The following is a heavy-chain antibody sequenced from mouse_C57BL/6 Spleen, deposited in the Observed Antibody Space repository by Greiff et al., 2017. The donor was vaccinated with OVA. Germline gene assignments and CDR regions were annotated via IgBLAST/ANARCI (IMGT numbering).Heavy chain of an antibody. J-gene: IGHJ2*01. V-gene: IGHV1-15*01. CDR1: GYTFTDYE. CDR2: IDPETGGT. CDR3: TRGGTDFDY. Sequence: QVQLQQSGAELVRPGASVTLSCKASGYTFTDYEMHWVKQTPVHGLEWIGAIDPETGGTAYNQKFKGKAILTADKSSSTAYMELRSLTSEDSAVYYCTRGGTDFDYWGQGTTLTVSS. D-gene: IGHD3-3*01.